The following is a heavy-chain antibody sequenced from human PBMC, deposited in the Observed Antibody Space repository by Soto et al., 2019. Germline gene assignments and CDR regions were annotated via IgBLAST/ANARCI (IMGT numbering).Heavy chain of an antibody. CDR1: GYIFTNYA. CDR3: AREFGSSHIRVETGGMDG. Sequence: ASVKVSCKASGYIFTNYAMHWVRQAPGQRLEWIGWINAGNGNTKYSQKFQGRVTITRDTSATTAYMELSSLISEDTAVYYCAREFGSSHIRVETGGMDGWGQGTTVPVSS. CDR2: INAGNGNT. V-gene: IGHV1-3*01. J-gene: IGHJ6*02. D-gene: IGHD6-13*01.